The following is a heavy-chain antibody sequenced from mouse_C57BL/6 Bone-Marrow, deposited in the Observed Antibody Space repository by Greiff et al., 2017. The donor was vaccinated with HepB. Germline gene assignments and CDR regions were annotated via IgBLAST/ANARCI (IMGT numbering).Heavy chain of an antibody. Sequence: VQLQQSGPELVKPGASVKISCKASGYTFTDYYMNWVKQSHGKSLEWIGDINPNNGGTSYNQKFKGKATLTVDKSSSTAYMELRSLTSEDSAVYYCARDDYDGSWGQGTLVTVSA. CDR3: ARDDYDGS. D-gene: IGHD2-4*01. CDR2: INPNNGGT. J-gene: IGHJ3*01. CDR1: GYTFTDYY. V-gene: IGHV1-26*01.